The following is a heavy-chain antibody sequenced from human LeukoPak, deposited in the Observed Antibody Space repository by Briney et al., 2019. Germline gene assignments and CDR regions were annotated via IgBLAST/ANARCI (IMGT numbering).Heavy chain of an antibody. Sequence: PGGSLRLSCAASGFTFSDYYMTWVRQAPGKGLEWVSAISGSGGSTYYADSVKGRFTISRDNSKNTLHLQMNSLRAEDTAVYYCAKLRQRLGGYWGQGTLVTVSS. D-gene: IGHD6-25*01. V-gene: IGHV3-23*01. CDR2: ISGSGGST. CDR3: AKLRQRLGGY. CDR1: GFTFSDYY. J-gene: IGHJ4*02.